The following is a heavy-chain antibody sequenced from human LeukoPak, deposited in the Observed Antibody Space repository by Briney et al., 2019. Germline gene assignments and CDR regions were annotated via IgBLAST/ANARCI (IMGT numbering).Heavy chain of an antibody. J-gene: IGHJ6*03. D-gene: IGHD3-3*01. CDR3: ARGFLEWLSYMDV. CDR1: GGSISSSSYY. Sequence: SETLSLTCTVSGGSISSSSYYWGWIRQPPGKGLEWIGSIYYSGSTYYNPSLKSRVTISVDTSKNQFSLKLSSVTAADTAVYYCARGFLEWLSYMDVWGKGTTVTVSS. V-gene: IGHV4-39*07. CDR2: IYYSGST.